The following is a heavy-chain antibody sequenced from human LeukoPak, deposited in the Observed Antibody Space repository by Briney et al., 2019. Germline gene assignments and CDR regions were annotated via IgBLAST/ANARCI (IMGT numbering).Heavy chain of an antibody. CDR1: GFTFSSYA. CDR3: ARDLLRYGYNREFDY. Sequence: PGGSLRLSCAASGFTFSSYAMHWVRQAPGKGLEWVAVISYDGSNKYYADSVKGRFTISRDNSKNTLYLQMSSQRGEDTAVYYCARDLLRYGYNREFDYWGQGTLVTVSS. CDR2: ISYDGSNK. D-gene: IGHD5-24*01. J-gene: IGHJ4*02. V-gene: IGHV3-30*04.